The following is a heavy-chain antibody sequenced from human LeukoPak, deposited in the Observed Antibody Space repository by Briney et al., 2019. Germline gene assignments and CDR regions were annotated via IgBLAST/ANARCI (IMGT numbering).Heavy chain of an antibody. CDR3: ARGIRLLWFGELLPTNWFDP. CDR2: MNPNSGNT. D-gene: IGHD3-10*01. V-gene: IGHV1-8*01. CDR1: GYTFTSYD. J-gene: IGHJ5*02. Sequence: ASVKVSCKASGYTFTSYDINWVRQATGQGLEWMGWMNPNSGNTGYAQKFQGRVTITRNTSISTAYMELSSLRSEDTAVYYCARGIRLLWFGELLPTNWFDPWGQGTLVTVSS.